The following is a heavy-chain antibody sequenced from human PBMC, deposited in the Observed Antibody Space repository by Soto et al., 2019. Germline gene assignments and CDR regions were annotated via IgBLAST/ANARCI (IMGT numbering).Heavy chain of an antibody. J-gene: IGHJ4*02. D-gene: IGHD2-15*01. Sequence: VQLVQSGAEVKKPGSSVRVSCTPSGGTFSSYTISWVRQAPGQGLEWMGRIVPITGMTRYAQKFQGRLTITAVTSTTTAYLELSSLTSEASAVYFCSRGVASLVDSWGQGTQVTVSS. CDR3: SRGVASLVDS. CDR2: IVPITGMT. V-gene: IGHV1-69*02. CDR1: GGTFSSYT.